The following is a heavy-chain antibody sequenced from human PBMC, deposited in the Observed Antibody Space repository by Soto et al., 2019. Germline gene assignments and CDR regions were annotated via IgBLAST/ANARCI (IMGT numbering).Heavy chain of an antibody. V-gene: IGHV1-3*01. Sequence: ASVKVSCKASGYTFTNYAMHWVRQAPGQRLEWMGWINAGNGNTNYAQKLQGRVTMTTDTSTSTAYMELRSLRSDDTAVYYCARGVLPYSSSWFNWFDPWGQGTLVTVSS. CDR3: ARGVLPYSSSWFNWFDP. D-gene: IGHD6-13*01. CDR1: GYTFTNYA. CDR2: INAGNGNT. J-gene: IGHJ5*02.